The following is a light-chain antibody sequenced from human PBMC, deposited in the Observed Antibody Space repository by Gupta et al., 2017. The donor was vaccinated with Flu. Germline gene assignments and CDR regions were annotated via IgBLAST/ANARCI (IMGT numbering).Light chain of an antibody. Sequence: PSTVSASLGARVTFPCRASQNIDSWLAWYQQRPGKAPRLLIYKASKVESGVPSRFSGSGSGTEFTLAISSLQPDDLATYYCQQEDSSPWTFGQGTKV. J-gene: IGKJ1*01. V-gene: IGKV1-5*03. CDR3: QQEDSSPWT. CDR1: QNIDSW. CDR2: KAS.